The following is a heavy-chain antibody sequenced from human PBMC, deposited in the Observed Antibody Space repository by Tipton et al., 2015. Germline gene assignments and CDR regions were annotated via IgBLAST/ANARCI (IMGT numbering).Heavy chain of an antibody. CDR2: IKSKTDGGTT. J-gene: IGHJ6*02. D-gene: IGHD3-10*01. CDR3: TTCITMVRGAHYYYFGMDV. V-gene: IGHV3-15*07. CDR1: GFTFSNAW. Sequence: GSLRLSCAASGFTFSNAWMNWVRQAPGKGLEWVGRIKSKTDGGTTDYAAPVKGRFTISRDDSKNTLYLQMNSLKTEDTAVYYCTTCITMVRGAHYYYFGMDVWGQGTTVTVSS.